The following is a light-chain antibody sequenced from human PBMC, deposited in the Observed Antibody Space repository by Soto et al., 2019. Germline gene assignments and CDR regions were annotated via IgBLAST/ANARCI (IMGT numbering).Light chain of an antibody. Sequence: QSVLTQPASVSGSPGQSITIPCTGTSSDVGGYNYVSWYQQHPGKVPKLMIYDVSNRPSGVSNRFSGSKSGNTASLTISGLQAEDEADYYCSSYTSSYTDVFGGGTKLTVL. CDR3: SSYTSSYTDV. CDR1: SSDVGGYNY. J-gene: IGLJ2*01. CDR2: DVS. V-gene: IGLV2-14*01.